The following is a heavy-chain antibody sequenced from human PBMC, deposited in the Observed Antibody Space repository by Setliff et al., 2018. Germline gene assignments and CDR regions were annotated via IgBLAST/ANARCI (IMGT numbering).Heavy chain of an antibody. CDR1: GGSFSGYY. CDR3: ARRATYYNFWSGYYLY. J-gene: IGHJ4*02. CDR2: INHSGST. D-gene: IGHD3-3*01. V-gene: IGHV4-34*01. Sequence: SSETLSLTCAVYGGSFSGYYWSWIRQPPGKGLEWIGEINHSGSTNYNPSLKSRVTISVDTSKNQFSLKLSSVTAADTAVYYCARRATYYNFWSGYYLYWGQGTLVTVSS.